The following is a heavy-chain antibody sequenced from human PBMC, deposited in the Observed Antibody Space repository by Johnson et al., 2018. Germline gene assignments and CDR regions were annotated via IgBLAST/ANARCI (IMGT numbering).Heavy chain of an antibody. CDR1: GFTFNRYP. CDR2: ISYDGSNK. V-gene: IGHV3-30-3*01. CDR3: AKELYGLYGDFDAFDI. D-gene: IGHD4-17*01. Sequence: QVQLVQSGGGVVQPGRSLRLSCAASGFTFNRYPMHWVRQAPGKGLEWVALISYDGSNKYYADYVKGRFTISRDNSKNTLYLQMNSLRAEDTDVYYCAKELYGLYGDFDAFDIWGQGTMVTVSS. J-gene: IGHJ3*02.